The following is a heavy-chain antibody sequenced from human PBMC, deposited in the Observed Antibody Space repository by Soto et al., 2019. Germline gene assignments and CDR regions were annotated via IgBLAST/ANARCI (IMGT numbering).Heavy chain of an antibody. V-gene: IGHV1-18*04. D-gene: IGHD3-16*01. CDR1: GYTFSNYG. Sequence: QIQLVQSGAELRKPGASVKVSCKASGYTFSNYGISWVRKAPGQGLEGMGWISGYNDNKKNAQKFLARVTLTTDTSTNTAYMELRSLXXXXTXXYYCASEGLRLGEYDAFXIWGQGTMX. CDR2: ISGYNDNK. CDR3: ASEGLRLGEYDAFXI. J-gene: IGHJ3*02.